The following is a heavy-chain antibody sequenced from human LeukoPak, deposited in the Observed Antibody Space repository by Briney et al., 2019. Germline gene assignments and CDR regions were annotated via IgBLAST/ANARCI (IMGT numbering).Heavy chain of an antibody. CDR2: IIPIFGTA. J-gene: IGHJ6*02. D-gene: IGHD2-2*01. CDR3: ARGLLDVVVPAATYYYYYGMDV. CDR1: GGTFSSYA. Sequence: ASVKVSCKASGGTFSSYAIGWVRQAPGQGLEWMGGIIPIFGTANYAQKFQGRVTITADESTSTAYMELSSLRSEDTAVYYCARGLLDVVVPAATYYYYYGMDVWGQGTTVTVSS. V-gene: IGHV1-69*13.